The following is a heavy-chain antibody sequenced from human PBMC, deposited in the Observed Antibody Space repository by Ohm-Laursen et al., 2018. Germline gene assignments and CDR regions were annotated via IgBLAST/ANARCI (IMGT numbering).Heavy chain of an antibody. D-gene: IGHD3-10*01. V-gene: IGHV3-74*01. CDR1: GFTFSTYW. CDR2: VNSDGSGT. CDR3: AGDPPGEGIKY. J-gene: IGHJ4*02. Sequence: SLRLSCAASGFTFSTYWMHWVRQLPGKGLVWVSRVNSDGSGTSYADSVKGRFTISRDNAKNTPYLQMNSLRVEDTAVYYCAGDPPGEGIKYWGQGSLVTVSS.